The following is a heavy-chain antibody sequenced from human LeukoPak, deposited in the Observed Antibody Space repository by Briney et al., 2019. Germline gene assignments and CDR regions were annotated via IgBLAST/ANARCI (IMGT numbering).Heavy chain of an antibody. V-gene: IGHV4-4*02. Sequence: PSETLSLTCGVSGGSITSTNYWTWVRQPPGKGLEWIGEVNLQGSTNYNPSLMGRVAISVDMSENHISLQLTSVTAADTAVYYCARWDPRYSSDYFDYWGQGTLVTVSS. CDR3: ARWDPRYSSDYFDY. CDR1: GGSITSTNY. CDR2: VNLQGST. J-gene: IGHJ4*02. D-gene: IGHD6-25*01.